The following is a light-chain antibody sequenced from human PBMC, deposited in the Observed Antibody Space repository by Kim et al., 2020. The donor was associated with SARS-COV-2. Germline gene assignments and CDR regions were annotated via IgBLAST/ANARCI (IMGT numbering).Light chain of an antibody. Sequence: LSPGERATLSCRASQSVTSSYLAWYQQKPGQAPRLLIHGASSRATGIPDRFSGSGSGTDFTLTISRLEPEDFAMYYCQQYGGSGTFGGGTKVDIK. CDR1: QSVTSSY. J-gene: IGKJ4*01. V-gene: IGKV3-20*01. CDR2: GAS. CDR3: QQYGGSGT.